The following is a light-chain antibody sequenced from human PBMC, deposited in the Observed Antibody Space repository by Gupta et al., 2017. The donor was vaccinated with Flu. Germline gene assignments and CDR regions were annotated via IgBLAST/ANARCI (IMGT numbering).Light chain of an antibody. CDR1: RGHRSYA. Sequence: LVLTQSPSASASLGAWVKHPCTLSRGHRSYAIAWHQQQPEKGPRYLMKLNSDGSHSKGDGIPDRFSGSSSWAERYLTISSLQSEDEADYYCQTWGTGYLVFGGGTKLTVL. CDR2: LNSDGSH. CDR3: QTWGTGYLV. J-gene: IGLJ3*02. V-gene: IGLV4-69*01.